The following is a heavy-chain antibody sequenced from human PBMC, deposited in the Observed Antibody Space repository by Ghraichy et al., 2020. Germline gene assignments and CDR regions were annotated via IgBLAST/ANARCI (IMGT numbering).Heavy chain of an antibody. D-gene: IGHD2-8*01. J-gene: IGHJ6*02. CDR2: FDPEDGET. CDR1: GYTLTELS. Sequence: ASVKVSCKVSGYTLTELSMHWVRQAPGKGLEWMGGFDPEDGETIYAQKFQGRVTMTEDTSTDTAYMELSSLRSEDTAVYYCATPSMRINYYGMDVWGQGTTDTVSS. V-gene: IGHV1-24*01. CDR3: ATPSMRINYYGMDV.